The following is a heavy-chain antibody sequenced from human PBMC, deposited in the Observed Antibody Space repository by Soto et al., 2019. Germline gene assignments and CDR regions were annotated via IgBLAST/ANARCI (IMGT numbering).Heavy chain of an antibody. CDR1: GYSFTSYW. J-gene: IGHJ6*02. Sequence: LKISCKGSGYSFTSYWIGWVRQMPGKGLEWMGIIYPGDSDTRYSPSFQGQVTISADKSISTAYLQWSSLKASDTAMYYCARCYSWYRPSYGMDVWGQGTTVTVSS. CDR3: ARCYSWYRPSYGMDV. V-gene: IGHV5-51*01. D-gene: IGHD6-13*01. CDR2: IYPGDSDT.